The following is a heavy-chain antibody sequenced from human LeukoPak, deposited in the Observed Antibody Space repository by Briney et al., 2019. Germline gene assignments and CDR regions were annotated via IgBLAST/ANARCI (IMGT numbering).Heavy chain of an antibody. J-gene: IGHJ5*02. V-gene: IGHV3-49*04. CDR1: GFTFGDYA. D-gene: IGHD2/OR15-2a*01. CDR2: IREKGSGGTT. Sequence: TGGSLRLSCTTSGFTFGDYAMAWVRQTPGRGLECVGFIREKGSGGTTEYPASVKGRFTVSRDDSRSIAYLQMDSLKIEDTSVYYCSRWRVTSMLCSWGQGNLVTVSS. CDR3: SRWRVTSMLCS.